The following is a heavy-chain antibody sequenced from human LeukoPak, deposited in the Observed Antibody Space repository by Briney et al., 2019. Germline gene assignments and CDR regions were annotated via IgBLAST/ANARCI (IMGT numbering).Heavy chain of an antibody. CDR2: INHSGST. J-gene: IGHJ1*01. D-gene: IGHD3-22*01. V-gene: IGHV4-34*01. CDR1: GGSFSGYY. CDR3: ARSLRGSSGYYHKIEYFQR. Sequence: SETLSLTCAVYGGSFSGYYWSWIRHPPGKGLEWSGEINHSGSTNYNPSLKSRVTISVDTSKNQFSLKLSSVTAADTAVYYCARSLRGSSGYYHKIEYFQRWGQGTLVTVSS.